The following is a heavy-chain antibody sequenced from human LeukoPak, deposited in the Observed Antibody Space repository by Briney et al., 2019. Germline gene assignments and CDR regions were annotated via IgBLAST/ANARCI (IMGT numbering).Heavy chain of an antibody. CDR1: DGSISGDNYY. CDR2: ITYSGDT. J-gene: IGHJ6*02. V-gene: IGHV4-31*03. CDR3: ARIAYDALDSYYYGMDV. Sequence: PSQTLSLTCTVSDGSISGDNYYWSWIRQHPGKGLEWIGYITYSGDTYYYPALNSRVTVSLDTSKTQFSLKLSSVTAADTAVYYCARIAYDALDSYYYGMDVWGQGTTVTVSS. D-gene: IGHD3-3*01.